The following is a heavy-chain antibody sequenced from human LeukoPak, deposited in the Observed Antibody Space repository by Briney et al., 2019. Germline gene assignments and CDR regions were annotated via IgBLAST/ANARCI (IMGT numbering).Heavy chain of an antibody. CDR1: GGSFSGYY. CDR2: INHSGST. CDR3: ASSIAAAGTDY. Sequence: SETLSLTCAVYGGSFSGYYWSWIRRPPGKGLEWIGEINHSGSTNYNPSLKSRVTISVDTSKNQFSLKLSSVTAADTAVYYCASSIAAAGTDYWGQGTLVTVSS. D-gene: IGHD6-13*01. V-gene: IGHV4-34*01. J-gene: IGHJ4*02.